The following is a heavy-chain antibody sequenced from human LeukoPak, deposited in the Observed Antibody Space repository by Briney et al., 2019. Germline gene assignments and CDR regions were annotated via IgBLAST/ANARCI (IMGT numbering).Heavy chain of an antibody. CDR1: DFTFSDYG. D-gene: IGHD6-13*01. V-gene: IGHV3-30*02. J-gene: IGHJ4*02. CDR3: AKAGYSTSWYYLDF. CDR2: IRFDGGNE. Sequence: PGGSLRLSCAASDFTFSDYGMHWVRQAPGKGLEWVAFIRFDGGNEIYGDSVKCRFTISRDDSKDTLYLQMNSLSAEDTAVYFCAKAGYSTSWYYLDFWGQGTLVTVSS.